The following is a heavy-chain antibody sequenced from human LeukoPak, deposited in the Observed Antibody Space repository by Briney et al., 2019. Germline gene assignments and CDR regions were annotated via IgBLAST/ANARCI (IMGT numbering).Heavy chain of an antibody. CDR2: IYPGDSDS. V-gene: IGHV5-51*01. J-gene: IGHJ4*02. CDR1: GYSFTNNW. CDR3: ARQGGQWLGYYFDY. Sequence: GESLKISCKGSGYSFTNNWIGWVRQMPGKGLEWMGIIYPGDSDSRYSPSFQGRVTISADKSISTAYLQWSSLKASDTAIYYCARQGGQWLGYYFDYWGQGTLVTVSS. D-gene: IGHD6-19*01.